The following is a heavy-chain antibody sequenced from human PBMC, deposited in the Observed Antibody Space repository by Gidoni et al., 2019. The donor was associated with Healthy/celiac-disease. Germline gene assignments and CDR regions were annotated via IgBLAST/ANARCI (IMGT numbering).Heavy chain of an antibody. CDR1: GGTFSSYA. CDR2: IIPILGIA. CDR3: ASREYQLPTYYYYYMDV. D-gene: IGHD2-2*01. V-gene: IGHV1-69*04. J-gene: IGHJ6*03. Sequence: QVQLVQSGAEVKKPGSSVKVSCKASGGTFSSYAISWVRQAPGQGLEWMGRIIPILGIANYAQKFQGRVTITADKSTSTAYMELSSLRSEDTAVYYCASREYQLPTYYYYYMDVWGKGTTVTVSS.